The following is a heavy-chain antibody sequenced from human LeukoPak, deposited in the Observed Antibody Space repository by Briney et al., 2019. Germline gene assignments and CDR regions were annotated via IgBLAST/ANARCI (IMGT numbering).Heavy chain of an antibody. CDR3: ARDGGFLEWLLYLDY. CDR1: GYTFTSYG. Sequence: ASVKVSCKASGYTFTSYGISWVRQAPGQGLEWMGWISAYNGNTNYAQKLQGRVTMTTDTSTSTAYMELRSLRSDDTAVYYCARDGGFLEWLLYLDYWGQGTLVTVSS. V-gene: IGHV1-18*01. CDR2: ISAYNGNT. J-gene: IGHJ4*02. D-gene: IGHD3-3*01.